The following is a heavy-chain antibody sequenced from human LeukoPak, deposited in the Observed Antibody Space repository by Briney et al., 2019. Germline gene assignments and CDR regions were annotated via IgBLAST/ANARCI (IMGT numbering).Heavy chain of an antibody. D-gene: IGHD2-15*01. CDR3: ARRRVAATETTTDY. CDR1: GGSISSYY. Sequence: ASETLSLTCTVSGGSISSYYWSWIRQPPGKGLEWIGYIYYSGSTNYNPSLKSRVTISVDTSKNQFSLKLSSVTAADTAVYYCARRRVAATETTTDYWGQGTLVTVSS. J-gene: IGHJ4*02. CDR2: IYYSGST. V-gene: IGHV4-59*01.